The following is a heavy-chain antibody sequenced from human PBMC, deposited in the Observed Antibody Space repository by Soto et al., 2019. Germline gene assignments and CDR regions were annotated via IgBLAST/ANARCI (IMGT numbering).Heavy chain of an antibody. CDR1: GASISSGAYD. V-gene: IGHV4-31*03. D-gene: IGHD4-17*01. J-gene: IGHJ5*02. CDR3: AGHPYGESWFDP. Sequence: QVQLQESGPGLVKPSQTLSLTCTVSGASISSGAYDWSWIRQHPGKGLEWIGHIDDSGNTYYNPSLKIRVIISADTSKNPFSLRLTFVSAADTAVYYCAGHPYGESWFDPWGQGTLVTVSS. CDR2: IDDSGNT.